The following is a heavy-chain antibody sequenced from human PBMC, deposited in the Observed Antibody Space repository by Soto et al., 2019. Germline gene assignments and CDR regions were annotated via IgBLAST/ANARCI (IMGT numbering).Heavy chain of an antibody. CDR2: ISSNGDRI. Sequence: LRLSCSASGFSFSTSYMHWVRQAPGKGLEYVSAISSNGDRIYYADSVKGRFAITRDNSKNTLYLQMMSLRPEDAALYYCVKVLDSSGWYYYDYWGQGVPVTVSS. CDR3: VKVLDSSGWYYYDY. V-gene: IGHV3-64D*08. D-gene: IGHD6-19*01. CDR1: GFSFSTSY. J-gene: IGHJ4*02.